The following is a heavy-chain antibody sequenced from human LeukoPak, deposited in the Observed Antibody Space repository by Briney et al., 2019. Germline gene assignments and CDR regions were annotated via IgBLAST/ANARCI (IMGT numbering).Heavy chain of an antibody. CDR2: INSDGSEG. J-gene: IGHJ3*01. CDR1: GFTFSGFW. Sequence: GGSLRLSCAVSGFTFSGFWMSWSRQAPGKGLEWVASINSDGSEGYYADVVKGRFTISRDNAKNSLYLQINSLRAEDTAVYYCARSSYSSSSSVWGQGTMVTVAS. V-gene: IGHV3-7*03. D-gene: IGHD6-6*01. CDR3: ARSSYSSSSSV.